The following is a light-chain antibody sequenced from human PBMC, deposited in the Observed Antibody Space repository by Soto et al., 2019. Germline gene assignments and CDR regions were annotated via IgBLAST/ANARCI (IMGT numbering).Light chain of an antibody. J-gene: IGKJ5*01. V-gene: IGKV3-11*01. CDR3: QKRGSWPPT. CDR2: DTS. Sequence: EVVLTQSPATLSLSPGESATLSFRADQSVSGFLGWYQQKLGRAPRLLIHDTSNRATGVPARFSGSGSGTDFTLTISSLEPEDFGVYYCQKRGSWPPTFGQGTRLEIK. CDR1: QSVSGF.